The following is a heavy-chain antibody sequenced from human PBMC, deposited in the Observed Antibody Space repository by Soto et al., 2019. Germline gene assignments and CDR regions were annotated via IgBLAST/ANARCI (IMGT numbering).Heavy chain of an antibody. CDR3: ARIGGNSASLYFDY. CDR2: INPNSGGT. CDR1: GYTFTGYY. Sequence: ASVKVSCKASGYTFTGYYMHWVRQAPGQGLEWMGWINPNSGGTNYAQKFQGWVTMTRDTSISTAYMELSRLRSDDTAVYYCARIGGNSASLYFDYWGQGTLVTVSS. J-gene: IGHJ4*02. D-gene: IGHD2-21*02. V-gene: IGHV1-2*04.